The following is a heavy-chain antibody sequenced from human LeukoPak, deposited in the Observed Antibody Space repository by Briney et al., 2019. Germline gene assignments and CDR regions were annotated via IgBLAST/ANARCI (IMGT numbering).Heavy chain of an antibody. CDR3: ARSDCSGGTCPNWFDS. CDR1: GLTVSTNY. V-gene: IGHV3-66*02. CDR2: IYSAGIT. Sequence: GGSLRLSCAASGLTVSTNYMTWVRQAPGKGLEWVSVIYSAGITYYADSVKGRFTISRDNSKNTQFLQMNSLRIEDTAVYYCARSDCSGGTCPNWFDSWGQGTLVTVSS. D-gene: IGHD2-15*01. J-gene: IGHJ5*01.